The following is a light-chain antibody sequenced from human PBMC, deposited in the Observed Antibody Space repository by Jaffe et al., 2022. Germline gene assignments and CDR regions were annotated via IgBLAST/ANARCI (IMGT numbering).Light chain of an antibody. CDR2: AAS. J-gene: IGKJ2*01. CDR1: QGISSY. CDR3: QQLNSYLEYT. V-gene: IGKV1-9*01. Sequence: DIQLTQSPSFLSASVGDRVTITCRASQGISSYLAWYQQKPGKAPKLLIYAASTLQSGVPSRFSGSGSGTEFTLTISSLQPEDFATYYCQQLNSYLEYTFGQGTKLEIK.